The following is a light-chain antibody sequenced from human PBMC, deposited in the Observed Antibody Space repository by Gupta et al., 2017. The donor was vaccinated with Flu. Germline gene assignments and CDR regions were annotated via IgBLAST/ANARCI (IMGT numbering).Light chain of an antibody. J-gene: IGKJ2*01. CDR2: AAS. V-gene: IGKV1-8*01. CDR1: KGISSY. CDR3: QQYYSYPRT. Sequence: ALRLPHSPSSLSASTGDSVTITCRASKGISSYLAWYQHKPGKAPKLLIYAASTLQSGVPSRFSGSGSGTDFTLPISCLQSEDFASYYCQQYYSYPRTFGQGTKLEIK.